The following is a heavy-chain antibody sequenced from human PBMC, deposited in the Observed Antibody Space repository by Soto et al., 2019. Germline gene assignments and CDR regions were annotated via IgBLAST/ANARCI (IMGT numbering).Heavy chain of an antibody. CDR2: IYYSGST. D-gene: IGHD6-19*01. Sequence: PSETLSLTCTVSGVPIRSYFWSWVRQPPGKGLEWIGSIYYSGSTYYNPSLRSRVTISVDTSKNQFSLKLSSVTAADTAVFYCARHYSSGSRNWFDPWGQGTLVTVSS. J-gene: IGHJ5*02. V-gene: IGHV4-39*01. CDR3: ARHYSSGSRNWFDP. CDR1: GVPIRSYF.